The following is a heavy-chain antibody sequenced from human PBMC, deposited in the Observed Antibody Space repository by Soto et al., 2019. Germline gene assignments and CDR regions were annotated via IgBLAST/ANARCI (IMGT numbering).Heavy chain of an antibody. CDR3: ARGMSSGVYDFWSGSFYGMDV. CDR1: GFTCSSYS. D-gene: IGHD3-3*01. CDR2: ISSSSSTI. Sequence: GGSLRLSCAASGFTCSSYSMNWVRQAPGKGLEWVSYISSSSSTIYYADSVKGRFTISRDNAKNSLYLQMNSLRDEDTAVYYCARGMSSGVYDFWSGSFYGMDVWGQGTTVTVSS. V-gene: IGHV3-48*02. J-gene: IGHJ6*02.